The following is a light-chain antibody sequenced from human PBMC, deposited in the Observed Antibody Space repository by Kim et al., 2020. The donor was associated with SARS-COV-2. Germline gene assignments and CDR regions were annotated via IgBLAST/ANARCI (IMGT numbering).Light chain of an antibody. J-gene: IGKJ1*01. V-gene: IGKV4-1*01. CDR1: QSVLYSSNNKNY. CDR3: QQYYSTRT. Sequence: DIVMTQSPDYLAVSLGERATINCKSSQSVLYSSNNKNYLAWYQQKPGQPPKLLIYWASTRESGVPDRFSGSGSGTDFTLTISSLQAEAVAVYYCQQYYSTRTFGQGTKVDIK. CDR2: WAS.